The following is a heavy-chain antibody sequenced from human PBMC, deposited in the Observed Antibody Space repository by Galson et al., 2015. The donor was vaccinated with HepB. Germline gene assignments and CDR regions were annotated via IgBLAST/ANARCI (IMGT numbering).Heavy chain of an antibody. CDR3: AREVAVAGTDY. J-gene: IGHJ4*02. CDR2: INPGTGNT. Sequence: SVKVSCKASGYTFTNHGVHWVRQAPGQRLEWMGWINPGTGNTESSQKFQGRVTITRDTSANTAYMALSSLRSEDTAVYYCAREVAVAGTDYWGQGTLVTVSS. D-gene: IGHD6-19*01. CDR1: GYTFTNHG. V-gene: IGHV1-3*01.